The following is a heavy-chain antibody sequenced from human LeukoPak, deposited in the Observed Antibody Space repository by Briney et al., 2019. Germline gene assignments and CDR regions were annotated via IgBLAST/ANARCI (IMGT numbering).Heavy chain of an antibody. CDR1: GGTFSSYA. CDR3: ARLGYYDSSGFHNWFDP. Sequence: GASVKVSCKASGGTFSSYAISWVRQAPGQGLEWMGGIIPIFGTANYAQKFQGRVTITADESTSTAYMELSSLRSEDTAVYYCARLGYYDSSGFHNWFDPWGQGTLVTVSS. D-gene: IGHD3-22*01. CDR2: IIPIFGTA. J-gene: IGHJ5*02. V-gene: IGHV1-69*13.